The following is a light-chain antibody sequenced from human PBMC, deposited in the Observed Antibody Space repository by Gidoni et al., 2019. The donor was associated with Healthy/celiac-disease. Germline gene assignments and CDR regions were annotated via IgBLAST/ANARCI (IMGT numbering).Light chain of an antibody. V-gene: IGKV1-39*01. J-gene: IGKJ2*01. Sequence: DIQMTQSTSSLSASVGDRVTITCRASQSISSYLNWYQQKPGKAPKLLIYAASSLQSGVPSRFSGSGSGTDFTLTISSLQPEDFATYYCQQSYSTPSHTFGQGTKLEIK. CDR2: AAS. CDR3: QQSYSTPSHT. CDR1: QSISSY.